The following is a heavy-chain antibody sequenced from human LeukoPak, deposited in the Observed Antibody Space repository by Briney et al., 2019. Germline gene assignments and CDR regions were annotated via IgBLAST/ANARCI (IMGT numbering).Heavy chain of an antibody. V-gene: IGHV4-34*01. CDR1: GGSLSGYY. D-gene: IGHD2-2*01. Sequence: SETLSLTCAVYGGSLSGYYWSWIRQSPGKGLEWIGENNHSESTNYNPSLKSRVTISVDTSKNQFSLKLSSVTAADTAVYYCARGRNVPSTSQLNCWGYYYYTDVWGKGTTVTVSS. CDR2: NNHSEST. J-gene: IGHJ6*03. CDR3: ARGRNVPSTSQLNCWGYYYYTDV.